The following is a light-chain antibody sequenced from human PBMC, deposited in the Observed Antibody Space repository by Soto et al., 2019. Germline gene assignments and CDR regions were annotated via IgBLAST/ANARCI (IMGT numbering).Light chain of an antibody. CDR2: ATS. Sequence: TQSPSSLSASVGDRVTITCRASQSIRSDLNWYQHKPGKAPKLLIYATSTLQSGVPSRFSGSGSGTDFTLTISSLQPEDFATYYCQQSFSTPPYTFGQGTKLEIK. J-gene: IGKJ2*01. V-gene: IGKV1-39*01. CDR1: QSIRSD. CDR3: QQSFSTPPYT.